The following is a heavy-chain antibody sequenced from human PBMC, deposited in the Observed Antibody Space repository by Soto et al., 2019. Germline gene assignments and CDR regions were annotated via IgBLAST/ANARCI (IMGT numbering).Heavy chain of an antibody. CDR2: ISGSGRKT. V-gene: IGHV3-23*01. J-gene: IGHJ4*02. CDR3: AKDGLSDSPSAIDY. D-gene: IGHD6-13*01. CDR1: GFMFSKSG. Sequence: GGSLRLSCAASGFMFSKSGMTWVRQAAGKGLESVAHISGSGRKTYYTDSVKGRFTISRDNSTNTLSLQMNSLRDEDTAIYYCAKDGLSDSPSAIDYWGRGTRVTVSS.